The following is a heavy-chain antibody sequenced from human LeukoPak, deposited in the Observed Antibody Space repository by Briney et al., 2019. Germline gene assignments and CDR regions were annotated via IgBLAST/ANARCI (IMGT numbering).Heavy chain of an antibody. V-gene: IGHV3-30*02. J-gene: IGHJ5*02. D-gene: IGHD3-10*01. CDR3: AKCPVYGSGSYWEGLDP. CDR1: GFTFSSYG. CDR2: IRYDGSNK. Sequence: QTGGSLRLSCAASGFTFSSYGMHWVRQAPGKGLEWVAFIRYDGSNKYCADSVKGRFTISRDNSKNTLYLQMNSLRAEDTAVYYCAKCPVYGSGSYWEGLDPWGQGTLVTVSS.